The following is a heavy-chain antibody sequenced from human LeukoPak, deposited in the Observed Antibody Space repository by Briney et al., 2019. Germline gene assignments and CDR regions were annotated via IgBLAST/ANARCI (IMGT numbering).Heavy chain of an antibody. Sequence: GGSLRLSCAVSGFTVSGNYMSWVRQTPGKGLEWVSLIYSGGTTYYADSVKGRFTISRDNSKNTLYLQMNSLRAEDTAVYYCARRAGGYSHPYDYWGQGILVTVSS. CDR3: ARRAGGYSHPYDY. CDR2: IYSGGTT. CDR1: GFTVSGNY. J-gene: IGHJ4*02. V-gene: IGHV3-53*01. D-gene: IGHD4-23*01.